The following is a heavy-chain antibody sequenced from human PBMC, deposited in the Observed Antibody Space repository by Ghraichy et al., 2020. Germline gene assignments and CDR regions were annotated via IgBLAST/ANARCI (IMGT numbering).Heavy chain of an antibody. CDR1: GGSFSGYY. D-gene: IGHD5/OR15-5a*01. CDR3: ARRSTHWYFDL. CDR2: INHSGST. V-gene: IGHV4-34*01. Sequence: SETLSLTCAVYGGSFSGYYWSWIRQPPGKGLEWIGEINHSGSTNYNPSLKSRVTISVDTSKNQFSLKLSSVTAADTAVYYCARRSTHWYFDLWGRGTLVTVSS. J-gene: IGHJ2*01.